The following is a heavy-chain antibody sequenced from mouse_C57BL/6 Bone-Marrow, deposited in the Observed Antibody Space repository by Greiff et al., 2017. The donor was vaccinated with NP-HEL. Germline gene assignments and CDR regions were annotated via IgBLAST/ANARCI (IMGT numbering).Heavy chain of an antibody. CDR2: IDPNSGGT. CDR3: ARVGDGYHWGNWYFDV. V-gene: IGHV1-72*01. Sequence: QVQLQQPGAELVKPGASVKLSCKASGYTFTSYWMHWVKQRPGRGLEWIGRIDPNSGGTTYNDKFKSKAILTVDKPSRTAYMQLSRLTSKVSAVYYCARVGDGYHWGNWYFDVWGTGTTVTVSS. D-gene: IGHD2-3*01. J-gene: IGHJ1*03. CDR1: GYTFTSYW.